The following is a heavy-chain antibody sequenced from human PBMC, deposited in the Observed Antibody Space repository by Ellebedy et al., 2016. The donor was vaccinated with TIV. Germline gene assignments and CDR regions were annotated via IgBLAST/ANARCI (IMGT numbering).Heavy chain of an antibody. D-gene: IGHD5-12*01. CDR2: INQGGSET. CDR1: GFTFSRFW. V-gene: IGHV3-7*01. CDR3: ASAARGSGAYESF. Sequence: GESLKISCAASGFTFSRFWMAWVRQAPGKGLEWVATINQGGSETSYVDSGKGRFTISRDNSKNSLYLQMNSLRADDTALYYCASAARGSGAYESFWGQGTLVTVSS. J-gene: IGHJ4*02.